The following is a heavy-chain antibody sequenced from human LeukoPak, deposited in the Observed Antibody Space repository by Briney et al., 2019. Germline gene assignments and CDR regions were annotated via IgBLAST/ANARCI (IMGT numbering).Heavy chain of an antibody. CDR2: IWYDGSNK. D-gene: IGHD3-22*01. J-gene: IGHJ4*02. CDR3: ARESYDSSGYYTY. V-gene: IGHV3-33*01. Sequence: PGGSLRLSCAASGFTFSSYGMHWVRQAPGKGLEWVAVIWYDGSNKYYADSVKGRFTISRDNSKNTLYLQMNSLRAEDTAVYHCARESYDSSGYYTYWGQGTLVTVSS. CDR1: GFTFSSYG.